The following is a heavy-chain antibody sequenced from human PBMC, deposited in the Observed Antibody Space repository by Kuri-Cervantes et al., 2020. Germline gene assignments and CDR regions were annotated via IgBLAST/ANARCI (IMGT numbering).Heavy chain of an antibody. Sequence: GESLKISCAASGLTISSDWMHWVRQAPGKGLEWVSLISWDGGSTYYADSVKGRFTISRDNSKNSLYLQMNSLRVEDTALYYCRGSGNYDYWGQGTLVTVSS. D-gene: IGHD3-10*01. V-gene: IGHV3-43D*03. CDR2: ISWDGGST. J-gene: IGHJ4*02. CDR3: RGSGNYDY. CDR1: GLTISSDW.